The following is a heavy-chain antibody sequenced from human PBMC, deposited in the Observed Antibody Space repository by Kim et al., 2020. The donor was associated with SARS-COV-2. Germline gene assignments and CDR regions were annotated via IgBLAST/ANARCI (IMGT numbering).Heavy chain of an antibody. CDR2: ISWNSGSI. CDR3: AKTFYDSSGWYDY. J-gene: IGHJ4*02. Sequence: GGSLRLSCAASGFSFDDYAMHWVRQAPGKGLEWVSSISWNSGSIGYVDSVKGRFTISRDNAKNSLYLQMNSLRAEDMALYYCAKTFYDSSGWYDYWGQGTLVTVSS. CDR1: GFSFDDYA. V-gene: IGHV3-9*03. D-gene: IGHD3-22*01.